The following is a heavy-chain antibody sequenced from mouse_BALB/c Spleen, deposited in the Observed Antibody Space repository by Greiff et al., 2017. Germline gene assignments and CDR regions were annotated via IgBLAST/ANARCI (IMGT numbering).Heavy chain of an antibody. CDR1: GFTFSSYY. CDR3: ARNWDRHFDY. J-gene: IGHJ2*01. V-gene: IGHV5-6-2*01. D-gene: IGHD4-1*01. Sequence: EVKVVESGGGLVKLGGSLKLSCAASGFTFSSYYMSWVRQTPEKRLELVAAINSNGGSTYYPDTVKGRFTISRDNAKNTLYLQMSSLKSEDTALYYCARNWDRHFDYWGQGTTLTVSS. CDR2: INSNGGST.